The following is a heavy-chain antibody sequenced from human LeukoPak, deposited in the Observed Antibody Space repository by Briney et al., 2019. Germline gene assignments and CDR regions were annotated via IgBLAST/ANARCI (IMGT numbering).Heavy chain of an antibody. V-gene: IGHV3-30-3*01. CDR2: ISYDGSNK. CDR3: ARVPEYSSSSGDFDY. Sequence: QPGRSLRLSCAASGFTLSNYAMHWVRQAPGKGLEWVAVISYDGSNKYYADSVKGRFTISRDNSKSTLYLQMNSLRAGDTAVYYCARVPEYSSSSGDFDYWGQGTLVTVSS. D-gene: IGHD6-6*01. CDR1: GFTLSNYA. J-gene: IGHJ4*02.